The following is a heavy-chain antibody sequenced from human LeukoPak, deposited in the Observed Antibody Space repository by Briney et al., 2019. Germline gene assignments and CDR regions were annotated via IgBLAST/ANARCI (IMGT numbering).Heavy chain of an antibody. CDR3: ARDLRENAFDI. CDR2: MNPDSGDT. J-gene: IGHJ3*02. Sequence: GASVKVSCKASGYTFTSYDINWVRQATGQGLEWMGWMNPDSGDTGYAQKFQGRVTMTRNTSTSTAYMELRSLRSDDTAVYYCARDLRENAFDIWGQGTMVTVSS. CDR1: GYTFTSYD. V-gene: IGHV1-8*01.